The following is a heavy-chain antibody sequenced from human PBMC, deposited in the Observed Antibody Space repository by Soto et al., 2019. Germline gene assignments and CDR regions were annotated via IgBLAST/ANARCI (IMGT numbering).Heavy chain of an antibody. CDR3: ARVFTDDYFLFDY. V-gene: IGHV4-59*01. CDR2: IYYSGST. Sequence: SETLSLTCTVSGGSISSYYWSWIRQPPGKGLEWIGYIYYSGSTNYNPSLKSRVTISVDTSKNQFSLKLSSVTAADTAVYYCARVFTDDYFLFDYRGQGTLVTVSS. J-gene: IGHJ4*02. CDR1: GGSISSYY. D-gene: IGHD5-12*01.